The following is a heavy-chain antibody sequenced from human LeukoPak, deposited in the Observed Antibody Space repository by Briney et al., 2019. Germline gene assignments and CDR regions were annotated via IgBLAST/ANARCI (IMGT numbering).Heavy chain of an antibody. J-gene: IGHJ6*02. CDR1: GFTVSSNY. Sequence: GGSLRLSCAASGFTVSSNYMSWVRQAPGKGLEWVSVIYSGGSTYYADSVKGRFTISRDNSKNTLYLQMNSLRAEDTAVYYCARSDYYDSSGYYCGYYYYGMDVWGQGTTVTVSS. CDR3: ARSDYYDSSGYYCGYYYYGMDV. V-gene: IGHV3-53*01. CDR2: IYSGGST. D-gene: IGHD3-22*01.